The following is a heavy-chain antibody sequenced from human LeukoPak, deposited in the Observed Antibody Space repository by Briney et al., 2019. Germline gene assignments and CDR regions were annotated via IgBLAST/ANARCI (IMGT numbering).Heavy chain of an antibody. CDR1: GGSISSNSYY. V-gene: IGHV4-39*01. J-gene: IGHJ4*02. CDR2: IYYSGST. Sequence: SETLSLSCTVSGGSISSNSYYWGWIRQPPGKGLEWIGSIYYSGSTYYNPSLKSRVTISVDTSKNQFSLKLSSVTAADTAVYYCARQKGGVGATFDYWGQGTLVTVSS. CDR3: ARQKGGVGATFDY. D-gene: IGHD1-26*01.